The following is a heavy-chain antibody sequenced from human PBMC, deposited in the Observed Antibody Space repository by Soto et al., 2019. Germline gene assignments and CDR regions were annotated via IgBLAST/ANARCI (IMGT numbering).Heavy chain of an antibody. CDR3: ARETNYGSGKNYYGMDV. CDR2: IKQDGSEK. J-gene: IGHJ6*02. CDR1: GFTFSSYW. V-gene: IGHV3-7*01. D-gene: IGHD3-10*01. Sequence: GGSLRLSCAASGFTFSSYWMIWVRQAPGKGLEWVANIKQDGSEKYYVDSVKGRFAISRDNAKNSLYLQMNSLRAEDTAVYYCARETNYGSGKNYYGMDVWGQGTTVTVSS.